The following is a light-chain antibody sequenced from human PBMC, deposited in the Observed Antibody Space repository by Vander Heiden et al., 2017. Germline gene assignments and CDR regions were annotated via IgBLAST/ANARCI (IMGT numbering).Light chain of an antibody. CDR3: MQALETPYS. J-gene: IGKJ2*01. CDR2: LGS. Sequence: DIVMTHAPRSLPVTPGAQVSIACRSSQSLLPSNGYNHLGSGLEKPGQSPQHLIYLGSNRASGGPDRFTGSGSCTDFTLKISRVEAEDVGVYCCMQALETPYSFCQGTNLEI. CDR1: QSLLPSNGYNH. V-gene: IGKV2-28*01.